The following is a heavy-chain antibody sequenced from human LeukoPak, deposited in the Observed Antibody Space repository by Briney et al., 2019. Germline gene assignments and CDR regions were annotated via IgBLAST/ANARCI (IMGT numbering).Heavy chain of an antibody. D-gene: IGHD1-26*01. Sequence: ASVKVSCKASGYTFTGYYLHWVRRAPGQGLEWMGWINPNSGGTNYAQKFQGRVTMTRDTSISTAYMELSRLRSDDTAVYYCARWEWGLLEAKRVWGQGTLVTVSS. CDR2: INPNSGGT. J-gene: IGHJ4*02. CDR3: ARWEWGLLEAKRV. V-gene: IGHV1-2*02. CDR1: GYTFTGYY.